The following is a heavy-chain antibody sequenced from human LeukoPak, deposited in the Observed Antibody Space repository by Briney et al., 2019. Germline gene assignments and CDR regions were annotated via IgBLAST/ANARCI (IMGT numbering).Heavy chain of an antibody. CDR3: ARAVLRFLEWFPPDAFDI. CDR2: INTNTGNP. J-gene: IGHJ3*02. CDR1: GYTFTSYA. V-gene: IGHV7-4-1*02. Sequence: GASVKVSCKPSGYTFTSYAMNWVRQAPGQGLEWMGWINTNTGNPTYAQGFTGRFVFSLDTSVSTAYLQISSLKAEDPAVYYCARAVLRFLEWFPPDAFDIWGQGTMVTVSS. D-gene: IGHD3-3*01.